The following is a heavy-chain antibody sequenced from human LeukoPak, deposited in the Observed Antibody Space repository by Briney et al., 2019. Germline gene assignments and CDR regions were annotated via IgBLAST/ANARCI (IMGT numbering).Heavy chain of an antibody. CDR2: IYYSGNT. CDR1: GGSIRSYY. J-gene: IGHJ4*02. D-gene: IGHD3-16*02. V-gene: IGHV4-59*12. CDR3: ARGKFDDYVWGSYRYADY. Sequence: SETLSLTCTVSGGSIRSYYWNWIPQPPGKGREWMGYIYYSGNTNYSPSLKSRVTISVDTSKNQFSLKLRSVTAADTAVYYCARGKFDDYVWGSYRYADYWGQGTLVTVSS.